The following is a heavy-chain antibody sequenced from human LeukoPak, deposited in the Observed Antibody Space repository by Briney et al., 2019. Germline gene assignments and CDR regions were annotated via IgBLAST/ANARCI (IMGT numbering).Heavy chain of an antibody. CDR2: FDPEDGET. J-gene: IGHJ4*02. CDR3: ATGTYYYDSSGYSRHDY. D-gene: IGHD3-22*01. V-gene: IGHV1-24*01. CDR1: GYTLTELS. Sequence: ASVKVSCKVSGYTLTELSMHWVRQAPGKGLEWMGGFDPEDGETIYAQKFQGRATMTEDTSTDTAYMELCSLRSEDTAVYYCATGTYYYDSSGYSRHDYWGQGTLVTVSS.